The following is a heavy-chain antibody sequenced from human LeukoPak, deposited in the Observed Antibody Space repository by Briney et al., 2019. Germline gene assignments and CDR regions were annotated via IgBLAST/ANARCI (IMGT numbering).Heavy chain of an antibody. Sequence: ASVKVSCKASGYTFTSYAISWVRQAPGQGLEWMGGIIPIFGTANYAQKFQGRVTITADESTSTAYMELSSLRSEDTAVYYCASSSTSSLLYYGMDVWGQGTTVTVSS. CDR2: IIPIFGTA. CDR3: ASSSTSSLLYYGMDV. D-gene: IGHD2-2*01. CDR1: GYTFTSYA. J-gene: IGHJ6*02. V-gene: IGHV1-69*13.